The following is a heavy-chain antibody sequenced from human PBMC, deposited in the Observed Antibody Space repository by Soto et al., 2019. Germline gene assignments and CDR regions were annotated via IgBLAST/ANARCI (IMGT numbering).Heavy chain of an antibody. V-gene: IGHV3-30*03. CDR2: ISYDGNNK. J-gene: IGHJ3*02. D-gene: IGHD3-10*02. CDR3: VADYVATDTFDI. CDR1: GFTFYNYA. Sequence: GGSLRLSCAASGFTFYNYAMNWVRQAPGKGLEWAAVISYDGNNKYYAESVKGRFTISRDTSKNTLYLQMNSLRPEDTAVYYCVADYVATDTFDIWGRGTMVTVSS.